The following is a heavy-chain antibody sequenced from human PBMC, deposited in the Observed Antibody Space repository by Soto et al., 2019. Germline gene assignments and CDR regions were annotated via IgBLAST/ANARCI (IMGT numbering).Heavy chain of an antibody. J-gene: IGHJ1*01. V-gene: IGHV3-23*01. D-gene: IGHD2-15*01. CDR3: AKPSLGYCSGGSCYGHSQH. CDR1: GFTFSSYA. Sequence: EVQLLESGGGLVQPGGSLRLSCAASGFTFSSYAMSWVRQAPGKGLEWVSAISGSGGSTYYADSVKGRFTISRDNSKNTLYLQMNSLRAEDTAVYYCAKPSLGYCSGGSCYGHSQHWGQGTLVTVSS. CDR2: ISGSGGST.